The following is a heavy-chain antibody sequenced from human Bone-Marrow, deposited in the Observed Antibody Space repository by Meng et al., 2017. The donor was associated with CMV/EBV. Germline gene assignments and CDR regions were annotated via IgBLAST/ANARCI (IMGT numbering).Heavy chain of an antibody. Sequence: SCKASGGTFSSYAINWVRQAPGQGLEWMGGIIPIFGTANYAQKFQGRVTITTDESTSTAYMELSSLRSEDTAVYYCARDRSKLGLFDYWGQGTLVTVSS. J-gene: IGHJ4*02. CDR3: ARDRSKLGLFDY. CDR2: IIPIFGTA. CDR1: GGTFSSYA. D-gene: IGHD3-16*02. V-gene: IGHV1-69*05.